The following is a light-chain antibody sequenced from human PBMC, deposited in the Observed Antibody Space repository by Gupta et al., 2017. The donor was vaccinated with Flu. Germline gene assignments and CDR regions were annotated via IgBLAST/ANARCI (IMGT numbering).Light chain of an antibody. CDR3: QQYYDSPPLT. J-gene: IGKJ4*01. V-gene: IGKV3-15*01. CDR1: RRGSSK. Sequence: ERVIPSCRRGRRGSSKESWYQQKTGQAASLLMKDASTRAPGMPARCTGSRSGTEFTPLISSLQSEDVALSYCQQYYDSPPLTFGGGTKVDVK. CDR2: DAS.